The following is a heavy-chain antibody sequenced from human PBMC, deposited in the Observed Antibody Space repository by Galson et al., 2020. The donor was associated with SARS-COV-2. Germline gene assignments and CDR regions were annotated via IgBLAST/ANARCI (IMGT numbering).Heavy chain of an antibody. D-gene: IGHD5-12*01. Sequence: GGSLRLSCTASGFTFTNYVMSWVRQAPVKGLEWVSTISSSGTSTYSSDSVKGRFTFSRDNSKNTLYLQMNSLKAEDTAMYYCARQGWWRDGYNFDFDYWGPGTLVTVSS. V-gene: IGHV3-23*01. CDR1: GFTFTNYV. CDR3: ARQGWWRDGYNFDFDY. J-gene: IGHJ4*02. CDR2: ISSSGTST.